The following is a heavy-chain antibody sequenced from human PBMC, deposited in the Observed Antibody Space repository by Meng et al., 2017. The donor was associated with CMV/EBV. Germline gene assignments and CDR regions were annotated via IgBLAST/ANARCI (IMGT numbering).Heavy chain of an antibody. Sequence: RVWLGGGFVQPGGALILSCAASGFTVSSNYMSWVRQAPGKGLEWVSVIYSGGSTYYADSVKGRFTISRDNSKNTLYLQMNSLRAEDTAVYYCASMVYAIGDYWGQGTLVTVSS. CDR3: ASMVYAIGDY. V-gene: IGHV3-66*01. D-gene: IGHD2-8*01. J-gene: IGHJ4*02. CDR1: GFTVSSNY. CDR2: IYSGGST.